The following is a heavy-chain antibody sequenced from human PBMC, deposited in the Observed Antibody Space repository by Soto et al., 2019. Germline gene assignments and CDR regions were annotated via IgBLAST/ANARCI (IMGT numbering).Heavy chain of an antibody. CDR3: ARVEGSGSYYGPVYYYYGMDV. CDR1: GYTFTSYG. V-gene: IGHV1-18*01. CDR2: ISAYNGNT. D-gene: IGHD3-10*01. Sequence: ASVKVSCKPSGYTFTSYGISWVRQAPGQGLEWMGRISAYNGNTNYAQKLQGRVTMTTDTSTSTAYMELRSLRSDDTAVYYCARVEGSGSYYGPVYYYYGMDVWGQGTTVTVSS. J-gene: IGHJ6*02.